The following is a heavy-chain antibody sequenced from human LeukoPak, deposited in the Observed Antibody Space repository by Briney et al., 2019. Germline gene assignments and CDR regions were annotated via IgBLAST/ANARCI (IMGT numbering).Heavy chain of an antibody. CDR3: ATRSTSNYCFDY. D-gene: IGHD2-2*01. V-gene: IGHV4-59*08. Sequence: SETLSLTCTVSGGSISSYYWSWIRQPPGKGLEWIGYIYYSGSTNYNPSLKSRVTISVDTSKNQFSLKLSSVTAADTAVYYCATRSTSNYCFDYWGQGTLVTVSS. CDR2: IYYSGST. J-gene: IGHJ4*02. CDR1: GGSISSYY.